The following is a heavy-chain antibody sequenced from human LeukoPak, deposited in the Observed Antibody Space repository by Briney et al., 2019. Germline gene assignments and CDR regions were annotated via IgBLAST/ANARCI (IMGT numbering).Heavy chain of an antibody. CDR3: AKDHRGSSWYPNFDY. CDR1: RFTFSSYG. D-gene: IGHD6-13*01. CDR2: ISYDGSNK. Sequence: RRSLRLSCAASRFTFSSYGMHWVRQAPGKGLEWVAVISYDGSNKYYADSVKGRFTISRDNSKNTLYLQMNSLRAEDTAVYYCAKDHRGSSWYPNFDYWGQGTLVTVSS. V-gene: IGHV3-30*18. J-gene: IGHJ4*02.